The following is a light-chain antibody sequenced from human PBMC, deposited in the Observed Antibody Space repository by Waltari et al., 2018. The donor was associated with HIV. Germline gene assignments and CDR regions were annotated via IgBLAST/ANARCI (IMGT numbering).Light chain of an antibody. CDR2: ANK. Sequence: SVLTKPPSVSASPGQMVTISCSGSSSNIGSNYVSWYQQLPGTAPKLLIYANKERPSGIPDRFSASKSGTSVALDITGLQTGDEGDYYCGTWDSSLSAVVFGGGTKLTVL. CDR1: SSNIGSNY. J-gene: IGLJ2*01. V-gene: IGLV1-51*02. CDR3: GTWDSSLSAVV.